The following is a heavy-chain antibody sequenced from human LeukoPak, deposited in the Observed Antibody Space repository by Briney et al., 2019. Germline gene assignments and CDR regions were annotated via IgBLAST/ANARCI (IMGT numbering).Heavy chain of an antibody. D-gene: IGHD3-10*01. CDR2: IVVGSSNT. CDR3: AAHIYGSGSPYNWFDP. CDR1: GFTFTSSA. Sequence: GTSVKVSCKASGFTFTSSAMQWVRQARGQRLEWIGWIVVGSSNTNYAQKFQERVTITRDMSTSTAYMELSSLRSEDTAVYYCAAHIYGSGSPYNWFDPWGQGTLVTVSS. V-gene: IGHV1-58*02. J-gene: IGHJ5*02.